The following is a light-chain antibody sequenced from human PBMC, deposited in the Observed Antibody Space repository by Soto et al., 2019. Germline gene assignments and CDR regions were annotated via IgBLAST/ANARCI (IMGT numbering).Light chain of an antibody. CDR1: RSDVGAYNY. V-gene: IGLV2-14*01. Sequence: QSVLTQPASVSGSPGQSIAISCTGTRSDVGAYNYVSWYQQHPGKAPKLMIFEVSTRPSGVSNRFSGSKSDNTASLTISGLQAEDEAHYYCSSPASTLGVFGGGTKLTVL. CDR2: EVS. CDR3: SSPASTLGV. J-gene: IGLJ3*02.